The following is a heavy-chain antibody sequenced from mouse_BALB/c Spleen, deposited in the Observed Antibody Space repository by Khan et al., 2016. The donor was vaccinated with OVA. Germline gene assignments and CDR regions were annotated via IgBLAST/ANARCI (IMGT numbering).Heavy chain of an antibody. CDR3: ARTHEG. CDR1: GYTFTSYT. V-gene: IGHV1-4*01. Sequence: QVQLKESGAELARPGASVKMSCKASGYTFTSYTMHWVKQRPGQGLEWIGYINPSSGYTKYNQKFKDKATLTADKSSSTAYMQLSSLTSEDSAGYDCARTHEGWGQGTTVTVSS. J-gene: IGHJ2*01. CDR2: INPSSGYT.